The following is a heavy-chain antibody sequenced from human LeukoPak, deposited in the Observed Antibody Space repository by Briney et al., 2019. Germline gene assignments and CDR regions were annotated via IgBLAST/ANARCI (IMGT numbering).Heavy chain of an antibody. D-gene: IGHD3-10*01. CDR2: ISYDGSNK. Sequence: GRSLRLSCAASGFTFSSYGMHWVRQAPGTGLEWVAVISYDGSNKYYADSVKGRFTISRDNSKNTLYLQMNSLRAEDTAVYYCAKGLLLWGQGTLVTVSS. CDR1: GFTFSSYG. V-gene: IGHV3-30*18. CDR3: AKGLLL. J-gene: IGHJ4*02.